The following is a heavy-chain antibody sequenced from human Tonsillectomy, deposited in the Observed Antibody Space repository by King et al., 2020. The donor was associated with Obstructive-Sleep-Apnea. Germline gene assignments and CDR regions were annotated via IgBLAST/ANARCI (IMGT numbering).Heavy chain of an antibody. CDR2: IYYSGST. V-gene: IGHV4-39*01. Sequence: QMQLQESGPGLVKPSETLSLTCTVSGGSISSSSYYWGWIRQPPGKGLEWIGSIYYSGSTYYNPSLRSRLTISVDTSTNQFSLKLSSVTAADTAVYYCARSDYYGSGGFFDYWGQGALVTVSS. J-gene: IGHJ4*02. CDR1: GGSISSSSYY. D-gene: IGHD3-10*01. CDR3: ARSDYYGSGGFFDY.